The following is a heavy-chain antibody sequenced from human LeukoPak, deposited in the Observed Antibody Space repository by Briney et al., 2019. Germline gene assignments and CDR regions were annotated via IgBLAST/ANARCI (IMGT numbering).Heavy chain of an antibody. Sequence: SETLSLTCTVSGGSISSYYWSWIRQPPGKGLEWIGYIYYSGSTNYNPSLKSRVTISVDTSKNQFSLKLSSVTAADTAVYYCARDRPGGWYGGVGYFDYWGQGTLVTVSS. CDR2: IYYSGST. CDR1: GGSISSYY. CDR3: ARDRPGGWYGGVGYFDY. V-gene: IGHV4-59*12. J-gene: IGHJ4*02. D-gene: IGHD6-19*01.